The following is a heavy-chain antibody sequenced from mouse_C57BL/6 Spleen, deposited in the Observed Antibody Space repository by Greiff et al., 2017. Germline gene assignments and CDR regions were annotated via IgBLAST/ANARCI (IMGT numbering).Heavy chain of an antibody. CDR2: IDPENGDT. J-gene: IGHJ1*03. V-gene: IGHV14-4*01. CDR1: GFNIKDDY. D-gene: IGHD2-1*01. CDR3: TTPRYYGKNFDV. Sequence: EVQLQESGAELVRPGASVKLSCTASGFNIKDDYMHWVKQRPEQGLEWIGWIDPENGDTEYASKFQGKATITADTSSNTAYLQLSSLTSEDTAFYSCTTPRYYGKNFDVWGTGTTVTVSS.